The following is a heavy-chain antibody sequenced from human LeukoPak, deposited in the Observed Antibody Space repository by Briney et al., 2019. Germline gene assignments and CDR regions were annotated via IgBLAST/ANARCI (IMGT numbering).Heavy chain of an antibody. CDR1: GFTFSSYS. D-gene: IGHD2-15*01. CDR2: INSSSSYI. CDR3: ARGCSGGSCYSDY. Sequence: GGSLRLSCAASGFTFSSYSMNWVRQAPGKGLEWVSSINSSSSYIYYADSVKGRFTISRDNAKNSLYLQMNSLRAEDTAVYYCARGCSGGSCYSDYWGQGTLVTVSS. V-gene: IGHV3-21*01. J-gene: IGHJ4*02.